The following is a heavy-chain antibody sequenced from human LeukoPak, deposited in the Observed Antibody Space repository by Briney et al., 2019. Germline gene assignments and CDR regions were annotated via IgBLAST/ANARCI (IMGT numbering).Heavy chain of an antibody. CDR2: MNPNSGNT. J-gene: IGHJ5*02. V-gene: IGHV1-8*01. CDR1: GYTFTSYD. CDR3: ARGAFPYYYDSSGYQIWFDP. Sequence: ASVKVSCKASGYTFTSYDINWVRQATGQGLEWMGWMNPNSGNTGYAQKFQGRVTMTRNTSISTAYMELSSLRSEDTAVYYCARGAFPYYYDSSGYQIWFDPWGQGTLSPSPQ. D-gene: IGHD3-22*01.